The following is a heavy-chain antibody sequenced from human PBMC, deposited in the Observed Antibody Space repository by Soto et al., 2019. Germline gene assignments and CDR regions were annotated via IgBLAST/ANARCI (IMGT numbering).Heavy chain of an antibody. V-gene: IGHV4-39*01. Sequence: PAETLSLTCTVSGGSISSSSYYRGWIRQPPGKGLEWIGSIYYSGSTYYNPSLKSRVTISVDTSKNQFSLKLSSVTAADTAVYYCARHVGGGNFLFDYWGQGTLVTVSS. CDR1: GGSISSSSYY. CDR2: IYYSGST. J-gene: IGHJ4*02. CDR3: ARHVGGGNFLFDY. D-gene: IGHD1-26*01.